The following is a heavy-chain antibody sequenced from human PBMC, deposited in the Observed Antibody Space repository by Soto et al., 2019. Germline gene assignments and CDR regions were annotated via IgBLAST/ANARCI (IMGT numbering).Heavy chain of an antibody. D-gene: IGHD2-2*01. Sequence: GGSLRLSCAASVFTFSDYWMSWFLQAPGNVPEWVANIKFDGSVKQYVDSVRGRLKIYRDNSKNSLFLQMNRLAAADTAVYYCVKDGGYCSSSSCYAPRNHYFDSWGQGTLVTVSS. CDR1: VFTFSDYW. J-gene: IGHJ4*02. CDR2: IKFDGSVK. CDR3: VKDGGYCSSSSCYAPRNHYFDS. V-gene: IGHV3-7*04.